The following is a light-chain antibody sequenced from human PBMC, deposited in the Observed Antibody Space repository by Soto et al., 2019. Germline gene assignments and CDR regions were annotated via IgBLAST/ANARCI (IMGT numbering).Light chain of an antibody. J-gene: IGKJ4*01. Sequence: EIVLTQSPATLSLSPGNRATLSCRASESVSRYLAWYQQKPGQAPRLLIYDASNRDTGIPARFSGSGSGTDFTLTITSLSPNAYEVYYCQMRSNWPSTIGGGTKLEI. V-gene: IGKV3-11*01. CDR1: ESVSRY. CDR2: DAS. CDR3: QMRSNWPST.